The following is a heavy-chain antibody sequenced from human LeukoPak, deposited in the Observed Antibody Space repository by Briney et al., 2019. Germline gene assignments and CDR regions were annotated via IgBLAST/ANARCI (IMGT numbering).Heavy chain of an antibody. J-gene: IGHJ6*03. Sequence: SQTLSLTCTVSGGSISSGSYYWSWIRQPAGKGLEWLVRIYTSGSTNYNPSLKSRVTISVDTSKNQFSLKLSSVTAADTAVYYCARDGVLDYYYYYMDVWGKGTTVTVSS. CDR1: GGSISSGSYY. CDR2: IYTSGST. CDR3: ARDGVLDYYYYYMDV. D-gene: IGHD3-16*01. V-gene: IGHV4-61*02.